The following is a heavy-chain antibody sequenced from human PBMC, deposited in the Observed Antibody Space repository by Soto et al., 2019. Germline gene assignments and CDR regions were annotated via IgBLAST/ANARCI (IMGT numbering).Heavy chain of an antibody. Sequence: SVKVSCKASGGTFSSYAISWVLQAPGQGLEWMGGIIPIFGTANYAQKFQGRVTITADESTSTAYMELSSLRSEDTAVYDCATEKPRRWFDPSGKRTLVTVAS. CDR3: ATEKPRRWFDP. V-gene: IGHV1-69*13. CDR2: IIPIFGTA. J-gene: IGHJ5*02. CDR1: GGTFSSYA.